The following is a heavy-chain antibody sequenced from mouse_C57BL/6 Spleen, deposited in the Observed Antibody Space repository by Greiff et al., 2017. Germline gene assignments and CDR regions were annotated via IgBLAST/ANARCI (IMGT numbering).Heavy chain of an antibody. Sequence: VQLKESGGGLVKPGGSLKLSCAASGFTFSDYGMHWVRQAPEKGLEWVAYISSGSSTIYYADTVKGRFTISRDNAKNTLFLQMTSLRSEDTAMYYCARSLYGSSYRYFDVWGTGTTVTVSS. J-gene: IGHJ1*03. CDR3: ARSLYGSSYRYFDV. CDR2: ISSGSSTI. V-gene: IGHV5-17*01. D-gene: IGHD1-1*01. CDR1: GFTFSDYG.